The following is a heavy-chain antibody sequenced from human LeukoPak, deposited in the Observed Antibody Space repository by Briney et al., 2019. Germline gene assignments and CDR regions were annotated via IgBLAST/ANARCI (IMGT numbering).Heavy chain of an antibody. J-gene: IGHJ4*02. V-gene: IGHV3-21*01. D-gene: IGHD6-13*01. CDR1: GFTFSSYS. CDR2: ISSSSSYI. Sequence: GGSLRLSCAASGFTFSSYSMHWVRQAPGKGLEWVSSISSSSSYIYYADSVKGRFTISRDNAKNSLYLQMNSLRAEDTAVYYCARDNSSWMKFLDYWGQGTLVTVSS. CDR3: ARDNSSWMKFLDY.